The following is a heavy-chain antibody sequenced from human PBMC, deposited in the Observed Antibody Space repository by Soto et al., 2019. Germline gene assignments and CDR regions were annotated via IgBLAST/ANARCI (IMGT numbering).Heavy chain of an antibody. CDR2: IYYSGST. CDR3: ARLPRARNIGPRRPLGYFDL. J-gene: IGHJ2*01. V-gene: IGHV4-61*01. CDR1: GGSVSSGHNY. D-gene: IGHD5-12*01. Sequence: QVQLQESGPGLVKPSETLSLTCTVSGGSVSSGHNYWSWIRQPPGKGLEWIGYIYYSGSTNYNPALRSRVAISVATSKNQFSRKLNSVTAADTAVFYCARLPRARNIGPRRPLGYFDLWGRGTLVTVSS.